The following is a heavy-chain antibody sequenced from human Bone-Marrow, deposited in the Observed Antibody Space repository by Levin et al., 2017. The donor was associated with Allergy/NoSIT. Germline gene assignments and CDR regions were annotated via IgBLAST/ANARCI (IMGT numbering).Heavy chain of an antibody. CDR1: GFTFSTYS. V-gene: IGHV3-21*01. CDR3: ARGITVVRGVMITDWYFDL. J-gene: IGHJ2*01. D-gene: IGHD3-10*01. Sequence: RPGGSLRLSCAASGFTFSTYSMNWVRQAPGKGLEWVSSIGTSDTYIYYADSLKGRFTISRDNARNSLFLRMNSLRAEDTAVYYCARGITVVRGVMITDWYFDLWGRGTLVTVSS. CDR2: IGTSDTYI.